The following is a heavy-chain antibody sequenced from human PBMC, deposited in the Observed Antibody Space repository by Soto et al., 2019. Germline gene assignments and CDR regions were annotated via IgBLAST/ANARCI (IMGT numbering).Heavy chain of an antibody. CDR1: GGSISSYY. CDR3: ARDVRMITFGGVIAPDAFDI. CDR2: IYYSGST. D-gene: IGHD3-16*02. J-gene: IGHJ3*02. Sequence: SLTCTVSGGSISSYYWSWIRQPPGKGLEWIGYIYYSGSTNYNPSLKSRVTISVDTSKNQFSLKLSSVTAADTAVYYCARDVRMITFGGVIAPDAFDIWGQGTMVTVSS. V-gene: IGHV4-59*01.